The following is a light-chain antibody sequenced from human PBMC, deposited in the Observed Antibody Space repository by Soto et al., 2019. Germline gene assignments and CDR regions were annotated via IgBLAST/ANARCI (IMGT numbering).Light chain of an antibody. Sequence: IVMTQSPVILSVSPGXRATLSCRASQSVSSSYLAWYQQKPGQAPRLLIFGASTRAAGIPARFSGSGSGTEFTLTISSLQSEDFAVYYCQQYSNWPLTFGGGTKVDIK. CDR3: QQYSNWPLT. CDR1: QSVSSSY. J-gene: IGKJ4*01. V-gene: IGKV3-15*01. CDR2: GAS.